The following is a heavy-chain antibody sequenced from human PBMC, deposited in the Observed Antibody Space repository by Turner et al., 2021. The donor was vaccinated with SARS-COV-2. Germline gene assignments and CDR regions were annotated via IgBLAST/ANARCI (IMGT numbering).Heavy chain of an antibody. CDR2: ISYDGSNK. CDR3: ARAGWDLLPFDAFDI. J-gene: IGHJ3*02. CDR1: GFTFSTYA. Sequence: QVQLVESGGGVVQHGRSLRPSCAASGFTFSTYAMHWVRQAPGKGLEWVAVISYDGSNKYYADSVKGRFTISRDNSKNTLYLQMNSLRAEDTAVYYCARAGWDLLPFDAFDIWGQVTMVTISS. V-gene: IGHV3-30-3*01. D-gene: IGHD1-26*01.